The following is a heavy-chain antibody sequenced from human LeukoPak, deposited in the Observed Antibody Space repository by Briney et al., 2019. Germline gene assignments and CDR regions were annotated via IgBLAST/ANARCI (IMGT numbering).Heavy chain of an antibody. J-gene: IGHJ4*02. CDR1: GFTFDDYA. CDR3: WVPATAGEDDY. V-gene: IGHV3-9*01. D-gene: IGHD2-2*01. Sequence: PGGSLRLSCAASGFTFDDYAMHWVRQAPGKGLEWVSGISWNSGSIGYADSVKGRFTISRDNAKNSPYLQMNSLRAEDTAVYYCWVPATAGEDDYWGQGTLVTVSS. CDR2: ISWNSGSI.